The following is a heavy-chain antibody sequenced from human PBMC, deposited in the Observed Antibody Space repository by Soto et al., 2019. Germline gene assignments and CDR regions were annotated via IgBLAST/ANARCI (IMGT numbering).Heavy chain of an antibody. CDR2: IYYRGHT. CDR1: GDSINSDSYC. Sequence: PSETLSLTCFVSGDSINSDSYCWGWIRQPPGKGLEWIGSIYYRGHTYYNPSLKPRVTISLDKSKSQFSLKLNSVTAADSAVYFCARLEGLATISYYFDYWGQGTLVTVSS. J-gene: IGHJ4*02. CDR3: ARLEGLATISYYFDY. D-gene: IGHD3-9*01. V-gene: IGHV4-39*01.